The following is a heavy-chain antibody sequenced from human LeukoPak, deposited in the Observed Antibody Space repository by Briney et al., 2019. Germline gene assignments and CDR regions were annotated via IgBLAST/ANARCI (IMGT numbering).Heavy chain of an antibody. CDR3: ARARDIVATPYYFDY. Sequence: PGGSLRLSCAASGFTFSSYSMNWVRQAPGKGLEWVSSISSSSYIYYADSVKGRFTISRDNAKNSLYLQMNSLRAEDTAVYYCARARDIVATPYYFDYWGQGTLVTVSS. D-gene: IGHD5-12*01. CDR1: GFTFSSYS. CDR2: ISSSSYI. J-gene: IGHJ4*02. V-gene: IGHV3-21*01.